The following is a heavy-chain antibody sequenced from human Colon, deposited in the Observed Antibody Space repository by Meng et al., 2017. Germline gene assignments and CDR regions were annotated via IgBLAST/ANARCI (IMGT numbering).Heavy chain of an antibody. CDR1: TDPTMITSG. J-gene: IGHJ4*02. CDR3: VRNFDS. Sequence: QVQLQESGPVLVKPSETLSLTCAVATDPTMITSGWSWVRQPPGKGLEWIGETSHSGKIKYTPSLKSRVIISVDKSENQVSLKLSSVTAADTAVYYCVRNFDSWGQGILVTVSS. CDR2: TSHSGKI. V-gene: IGHV4-4*02.